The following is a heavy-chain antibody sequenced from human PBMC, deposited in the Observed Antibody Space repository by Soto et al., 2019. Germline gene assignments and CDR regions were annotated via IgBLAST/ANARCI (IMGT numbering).Heavy chain of an antibody. J-gene: IGHJ6*03. CDR1: EFTFSSYW. CDR3: ARERETTVTPSLWNRRTYYYYYMDV. Sequence: HPGGSLRLSCAASEFTFSSYWMHWVRQAPGKGLVWVSRINSDGSSTRYADSVKGRFTISRDNAKNTLYLQMNSLRAEDTAVYFCARERETTVTPSLWNRRTYYYYYMDVWGKGTTVTGSS. D-gene: IGHD4-4*01. CDR2: INSDGSST. V-gene: IGHV3-74*01.